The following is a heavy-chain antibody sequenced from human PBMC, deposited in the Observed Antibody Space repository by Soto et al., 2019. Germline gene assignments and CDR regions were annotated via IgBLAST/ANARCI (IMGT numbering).Heavy chain of an antibody. D-gene: IGHD3-10*01. CDR2: IYWDDDK. J-gene: IGHJ5*02. CDR1: GFSLSTSGVG. Sequence: QITLKESGPTLVKPTQTLTLTCTFSGFSLSTSGVGVGWIRQPPGKALEWLALIYWDDDKRYSPSLKSRLTITKDTSKNQVVLTMTNMDPVDTATYYCAHSPSSMVRGAPPCWFDPWGQGTLVTVSS. CDR3: AHSPSSMVRGAPPCWFDP. V-gene: IGHV2-5*02.